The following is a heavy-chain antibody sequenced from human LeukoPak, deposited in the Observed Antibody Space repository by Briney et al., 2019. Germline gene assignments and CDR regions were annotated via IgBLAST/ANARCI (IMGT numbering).Heavy chain of an antibody. CDR2: ISTSGGST. D-gene: IGHD2-15*01. J-gene: IGHJ4*02. V-gene: IGHV3-23*01. CDR1: GFTFSTYA. Sequence: GGSLRLSCTASGFTFSTYAMSWVRQAPGKGLEWVSGISTSGGSTYYADSVKGRFTISRDNSKNTMYLQMNRLRGEDTAVHYCAKGAGGGPSSFDYWGQGTLVTVSP. CDR3: AKGAGGGPSSFDY.